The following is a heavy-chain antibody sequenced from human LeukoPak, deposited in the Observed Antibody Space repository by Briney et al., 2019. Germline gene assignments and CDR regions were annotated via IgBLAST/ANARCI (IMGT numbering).Heavy chain of an antibody. D-gene: IGHD3-3*01. CDR1: GYSISSGYY. Sequence: SETLSLTCAVSGYSISSGYYWGWIRQPPGKGLEWIGSIYHSGSTYYNPSLKSRVTISVDTSKNQFSLKLSSVTAADTAVYYCARAVTIFGVVIIADWGQGTLVTVSS. CDR2: IYHSGST. V-gene: IGHV4-38-2*01. J-gene: IGHJ4*02. CDR3: ARAVTIFGVVIIAD.